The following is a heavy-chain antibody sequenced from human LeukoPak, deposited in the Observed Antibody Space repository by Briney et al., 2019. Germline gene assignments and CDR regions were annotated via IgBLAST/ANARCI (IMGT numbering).Heavy chain of an antibody. J-gene: IGHJ4*02. CDR1: GFTFGDYA. CDR3: TREVIAAAGYFDY. CDR2: IRSKAYGGTT. Sequence: PGGSLRLSCTASGFTFGDYAMSWVRQAPGKGLEWVGFIRSKAYGGTTEYAASVKGRFTISRDDSKSIAYLQMNSLKTEDTAVYYCTREVIAAAGYFDYWGQGTLVTVSS. V-gene: IGHV3-49*04. D-gene: IGHD6-13*01.